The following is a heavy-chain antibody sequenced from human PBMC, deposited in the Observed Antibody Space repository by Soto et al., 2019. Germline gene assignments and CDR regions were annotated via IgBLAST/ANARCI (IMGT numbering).Heavy chain of an antibody. V-gene: IGHV4-61*01. CDR2: IYYSGST. CDR3: ASSLGYCSGGSCYEFWFDP. Sequence: PSETLSLTCTVSGGSVSSGSYYWSWIRQPPGEGLEWIGYIYYSGSTNYNPSLKSRVTISVDTSKNQFSLKLSSVTAADTAVYYCASSLGYCSGGSCYEFWFDPWGQGTLVTVSS. J-gene: IGHJ5*02. D-gene: IGHD2-15*01. CDR1: GGSVSSGSYY.